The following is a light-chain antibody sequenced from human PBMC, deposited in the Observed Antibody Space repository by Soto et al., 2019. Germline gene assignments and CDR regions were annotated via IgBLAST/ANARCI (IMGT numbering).Light chain of an antibody. CDR3: QNYNSYRLT. Sequence: DIPMTQSPSTLSASVGDSITITCRASQTIRSWMAWYQQKPGRAPQLLIYDASGLARWVRSRFSRSGSGTEYXLTIRSLQPDDCAKYYCQNYNSYRLTFGGGIKGDVK. V-gene: IGKV1-5*01. J-gene: IGKJ4*01. CDR2: DAS. CDR1: QTIRSW.